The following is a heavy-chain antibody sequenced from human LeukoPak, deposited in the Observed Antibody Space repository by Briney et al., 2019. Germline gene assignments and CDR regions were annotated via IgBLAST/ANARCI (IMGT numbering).Heavy chain of an antibody. CDR2: INPNSGVT. V-gene: IGHV1-2*02. CDR1: GYTLTDYY. D-gene: IGHD4-11*01. Sequence: ASVKVSCKASGYTLTDYYIHWVRQAPGQGLEWMGWINPNSGVTNYAQKFQGRVTLTRDTPISTACMEVSRLRSDDTAVYYCARAHMTTVTLGDYWGQGSLVTVSS. J-gene: IGHJ4*02. CDR3: ARAHMTTVTLGDY.